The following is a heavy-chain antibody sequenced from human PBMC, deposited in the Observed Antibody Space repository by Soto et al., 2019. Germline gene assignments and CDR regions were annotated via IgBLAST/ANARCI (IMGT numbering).Heavy chain of an antibody. CDR1: GGSFSGYY. CDR3: ARVLPDWYFDL. J-gene: IGHJ2*01. D-gene: IGHD2-2*01. CDR2: INHSGST. V-gene: IGHV4-34*01. Sequence: QVQLQQWGAGLLKPSETLSLTCAVYGGSFSGYYWSWIRQPPGKGLEWIGEINHSGSTNYNPSLKSRVTISVDTSKNQFSLKLSSVTAADTGVYYCARVLPDWYFDLWGRGTLVTVSS.